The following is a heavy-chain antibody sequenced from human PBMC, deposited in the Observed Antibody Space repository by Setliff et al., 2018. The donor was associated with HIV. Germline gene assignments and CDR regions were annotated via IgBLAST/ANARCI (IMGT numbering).Heavy chain of an antibody. CDR1: GYIFTDDA. V-gene: IGHV7-4-1*02. D-gene: IGHD3-16*01. Sequence: KVSCKTSGYIFTDDAMNWVRQAPGQGLEWMGWIDTNSGNPTYAEDFTGRFVLTVDSSVSTAYLQINDLEIEDTAIYFCAREVLLGDMSFPNNWGQGTLVTVSS. CDR2: IDTNSGNP. J-gene: IGHJ4*02. CDR3: AREVLLGDMSFPNN.